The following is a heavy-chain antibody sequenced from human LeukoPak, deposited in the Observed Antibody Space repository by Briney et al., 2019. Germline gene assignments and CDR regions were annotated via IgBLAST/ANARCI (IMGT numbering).Heavy chain of an antibody. CDR2: ISGSGGNT. Sequence: GGSLRLSCAASGFTFSSYAMSWVRQAPGKGLEWVSLISGSGGNTYYADSVKGRFTISRDNSKNTLYLQMNSLRAEDTAVYYCARKTPGIWYVDFWGQGTLDTVSS. V-gene: IGHV3-23*01. CDR3: ARKTPGIWYVDF. D-gene: IGHD2-15*01. CDR1: GFTFSSYA. J-gene: IGHJ4*02.